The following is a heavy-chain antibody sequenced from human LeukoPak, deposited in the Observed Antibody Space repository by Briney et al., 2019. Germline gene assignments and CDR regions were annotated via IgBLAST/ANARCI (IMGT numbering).Heavy chain of an antibody. CDR3: AGIVGPRHDAFDI. D-gene: IGHD1-26*01. V-gene: IGHV4-59*01. J-gene: IGHJ3*02. Sequence: SETLSLTCAVYGGSFSGYYWSWVRQPPGKGLEWIGYIFYSGGTNYNPSLKSRVTISVDTSKNQFSLKLNSVTAADTAVYYCAGIVGPRHDAFDIWGQGTMVTVSS. CDR1: GGSFSGYY. CDR2: IFYSGGT.